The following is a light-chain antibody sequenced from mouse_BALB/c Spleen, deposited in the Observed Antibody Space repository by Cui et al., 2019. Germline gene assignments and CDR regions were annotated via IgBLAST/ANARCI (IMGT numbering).Light chain of an antibody. CDR1: SSVSY. V-gene: IGKV4-55*01. J-gene: IGKJ1*01. CDR2: DTS. CDR3: QQWSSYPRT. Sequence: QIVLTHSPAIMSASPGEKVTMTCSASSSVSYMYWYQQKPGSSPRLLIYDTSHLASGVPVRFSGSGSGTSYSLTTSRMEAEDAATYYCQQWSSYPRTFGGGTKLEIK.